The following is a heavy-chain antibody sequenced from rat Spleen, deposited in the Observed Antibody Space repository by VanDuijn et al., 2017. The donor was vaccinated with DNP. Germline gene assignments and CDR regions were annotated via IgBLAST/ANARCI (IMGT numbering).Heavy chain of an antibody. J-gene: IGHJ2*01. Sequence: EVQLVESGGGPVQPGRSMKLSCAALGFTFSNYYMAWVRQAPTKGLEWVASISNTGDNTYYSDSVRGRFSLSRDNAKSTLYLQVNSLRSEDTATYFCTRRLPGYKGYFDYWGQGVMVTVSS. V-gene: IGHV5-25*01. D-gene: IGHD1-4*01. CDR2: ISNTGDNT. CDR1: GFTFSNYY. CDR3: TRRLPGYKGYFDY.